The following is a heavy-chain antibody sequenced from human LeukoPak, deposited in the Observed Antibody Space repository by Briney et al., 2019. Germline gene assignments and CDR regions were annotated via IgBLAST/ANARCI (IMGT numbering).Heavy chain of an antibody. CDR1: GFTFSDYY. CDR3: ASSKAGTARWYFDY. V-gene: IGHV3-11*01. D-gene: IGHD1-1*01. Sequence: PGGSLRLSCAASGFTFSDYYMSWIRQAPGKGLEWVSYISSSGSTIYYADSVKGRFTISRDNAKNSLYLQMNSLRAEDTAVYYCASSKAGTARWYFDYWDQGTLVTVSS. CDR2: ISSSGSTI. J-gene: IGHJ4*02.